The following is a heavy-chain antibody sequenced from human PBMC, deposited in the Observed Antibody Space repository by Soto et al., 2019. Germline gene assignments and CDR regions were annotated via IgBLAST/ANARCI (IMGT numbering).Heavy chain of an antibody. CDR2: ISSSSSTL. CDR3: ARQLLVQGDY. V-gene: IGHV3-48*04. CDR1: GFTFSSYS. Sequence: GGSLRLSCAASGFTFSSYSMNWVRQAPGKGLEWVSYISSSSSTLYYADSVKGRFTISRDNAKNSLYLQMNSLRAEDTAVYYCARQLLVQGDYWGQGTLVTVSS. J-gene: IGHJ4*02. D-gene: IGHD1-1*01.